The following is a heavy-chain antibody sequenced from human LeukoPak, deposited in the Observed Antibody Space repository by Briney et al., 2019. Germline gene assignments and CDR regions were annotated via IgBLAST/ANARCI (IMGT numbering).Heavy chain of an antibody. D-gene: IGHD3-10*01. Sequence: EGSLRLSRAASGFTFSSYAMSWVRQAPGKGLEWVSAISGSGGSTYYADSVKGRFTISSDNPKNTLYLQMNSLRAEDTAVYYCALASMVQGVTFDYWGQGTLVTVSS. V-gene: IGHV3-23*01. CDR2: ISGSGGST. J-gene: IGHJ4*02. CDR3: ALASMVQGVTFDY. CDR1: GFTFSSYA.